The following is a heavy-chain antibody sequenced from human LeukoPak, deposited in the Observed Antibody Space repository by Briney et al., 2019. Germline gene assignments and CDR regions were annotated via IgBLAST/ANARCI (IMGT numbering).Heavy chain of an antibody. CDR1: GGSFSGYY. CDR2: INHSGST. V-gene: IGHV4-34*01. J-gene: IGHJ3*02. Sequence: PSETLSLTCAVYGGSFSGYYWSWIRQPPGKGLEWIGEINHSGSTNYNPSLKSRVTISVDTSKNQFSLKLSSVTAADTAVYYCAREQTGYSSSWGAFDIWGQGTMVTVSS. CDR3: AREQTGYSSSWGAFDI. D-gene: IGHD6-13*01.